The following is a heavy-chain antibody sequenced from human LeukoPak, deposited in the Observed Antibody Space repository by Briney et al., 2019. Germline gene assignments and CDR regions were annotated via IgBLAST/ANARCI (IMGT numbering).Heavy chain of an antibody. CDR2: TKSKTDGGTT. V-gene: IGHV3-15*01. CDR3: ARDPPD. CDR1: GFTFNIAW. J-gene: IGHJ4*02. Sequence: AGSRRLSCAASGFTFNIAWMNWDRHAPGEVLEWVGRTKSKTDGGTTDYAAPVKGRFTISSDDPKNTLYPHMNSLTAEDTAVYYCARDPPDWGQGTLVTVSS.